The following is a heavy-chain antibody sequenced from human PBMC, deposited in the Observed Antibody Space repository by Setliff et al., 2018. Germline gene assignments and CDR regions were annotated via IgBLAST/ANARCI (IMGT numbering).Heavy chain of an antibody. CDR3: ARSESCGSTHCSPYDYYYYHMDV. CDR1: GFTFSNYE. D-gene: IGHD2-2*01. V-gene: IGHV3-48*03. CDR2: ISSDGITI. J-gene: IGHJ6*03. Sequence: GGSLRLSCAASGFTFSNYEMNWVRQAPGKGLEWISYISSDGITIHYADSVKGRFTISRDNARNSLYLQMDSLRAEDTAVYYCARSESCGSTHCSPYDYYYYHMDVWGKGTTVTVSS.